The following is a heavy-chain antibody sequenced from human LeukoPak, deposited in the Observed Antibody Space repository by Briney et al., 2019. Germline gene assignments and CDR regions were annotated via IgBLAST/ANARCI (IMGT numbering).Heavy chain of an antibody. CDR1: GGSISSYY. CDR2: IYYSGST. Sequence: SETLSLTCTVSGGSISSYYLSWIRQLPGKGLEWMGYIYYSGSTSYNPSLVSRLTVSLDTSNNQFSLKLSSLTTADRAVYYCARDGSYCSGTYCYGRANWFDPWGQGTLVTVSS. J-gene: IGHJ5*02. V-gene: IGHV4-59*12. D-gene: IGHD2-2*01. CDR3: ARDGSYCSGTYCYGRANWFDP.